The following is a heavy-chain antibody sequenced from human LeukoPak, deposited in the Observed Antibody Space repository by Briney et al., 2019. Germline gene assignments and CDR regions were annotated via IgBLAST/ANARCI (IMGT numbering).Heavy chain of an antibody. Sequence: PGGSLRLSCAASGFTFNTYGMSWVRQAPGKGLEWVSGISGSGGATYYADSVKGRFTISRDDPHNTLYLQMNSLRAEDTAVYYCARVLRYCSGGNCYSGGLGYMDVWGKGTTVTISS. D-gene: IGHD2-15*01. CDR1: GFTFNTYG. CDR2: ISGSGGAT. J-gene: IGHJ6*03. CDR3: ARVLRYCSGGNCYSGGLGYMDV. V-gene: IGHV3-23*01.